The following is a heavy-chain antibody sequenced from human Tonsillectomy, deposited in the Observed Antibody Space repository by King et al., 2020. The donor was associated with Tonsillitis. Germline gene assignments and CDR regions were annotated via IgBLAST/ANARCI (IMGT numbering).Heavy chain of an antibody. V-gene: IGHV3-49*05. CDR1: GFTFGDYA. Sequence: VQLVESGGGLVKPGRSLRLSCTASGFTFGDYAMTWFRQAPGKGLEWVGFIRSKTHIGITEYAASVKGRITISRDDSKSIAYLQMNSLKTEDTAVYYCTRVGDIIVDSFDYWGQGTLVTVSS. J-gene: IGHJ4*02. CDR3: TRVGDIIVDSFDY. D-gene: IGHD2-2*01. CDR2: IRSKTHIGIT.